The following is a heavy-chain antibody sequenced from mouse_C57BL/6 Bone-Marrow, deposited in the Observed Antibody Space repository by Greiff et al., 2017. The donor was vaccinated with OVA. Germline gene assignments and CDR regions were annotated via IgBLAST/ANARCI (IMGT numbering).Heavy chain of an antibody. V-gene: IGHV14-2*01. Sequence: VQLQQSGAELVKPGASVKLSCTASGFNIKDYYMHWVKQRTEQGLEWIGRIDPEDGETKYAPKFQGKATITADPSSNTAYLQLSSLTSEDTAVYYCARGPHLLWLRRGYFDYWGQGTTLTVSS. CDR1: GFNIKDYY. CDR2: IDPEDGET. D-gene: IGHD2-2*01. CDR3: ARGPHLLWLRRGYFDY. J-gene: IGHJ2*01.